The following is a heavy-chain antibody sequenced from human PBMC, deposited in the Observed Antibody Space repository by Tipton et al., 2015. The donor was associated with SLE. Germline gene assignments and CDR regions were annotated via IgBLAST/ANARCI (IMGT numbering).Heavy chain of an antibody. Sequence: GSLRLSCAASGFSVTNNYMSWVRQAPGKGLEWVSVIYVPGDTYYADSVKGRFTISRDNSKNTVYLDMLSLRVEDTAVYFCARGRGGEFLDYWGQGTLVTVSS. D-gene: IGHD3-16*01. CDR3: ARGRGGEFLDY. CDR1: GFSVTNNY. CDR2: IYVPGDT. V-gene: IGHV3-53*01. J-gene: IGHJ4*02.